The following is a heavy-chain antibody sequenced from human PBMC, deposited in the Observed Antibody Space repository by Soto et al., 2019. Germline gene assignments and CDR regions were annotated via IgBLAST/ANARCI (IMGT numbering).Heavy chain of an antibody. J-gene: IGHJ4*02. D-gene: IGHD6-13*01. CDR1: GYTFTSYG. V-gene: IGHV1-18*01. CDR3: ARVEIAAAAFYFDY. Sequence: ASVKVSCKASGYTFTSYGISWVRQAPGQGLEWMGWISAYNGNTNYAQKLQGRVTMTTDTSTSTAYMELRSLRSDDTAVYYCARVEIAAAAFYFDYWRQGTLVTVSS. CDR2: ISAYNGNT.